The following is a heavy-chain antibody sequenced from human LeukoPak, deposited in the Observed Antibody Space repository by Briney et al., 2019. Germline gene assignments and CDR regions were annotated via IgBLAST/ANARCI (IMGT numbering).Heavy chain of an antibody. Sequence: GGSLRLSCAASGFNFRSYIMNWVRQAPGKGLEWVSYISSLSGTIYYADSVKGRFIISRDNAKSSLFLQMNSLRAEDTSVYYCVRDQGGAVSYWGQGTLVTVSS. D-gene: IGHD3-16*01. J-gene: IGHJ4*02. CDR1: GFNFRSYI. CDR2: ISSLSGTI. CDR3: VRDQGGAVSY. V-gene: IGHV3-48*01.